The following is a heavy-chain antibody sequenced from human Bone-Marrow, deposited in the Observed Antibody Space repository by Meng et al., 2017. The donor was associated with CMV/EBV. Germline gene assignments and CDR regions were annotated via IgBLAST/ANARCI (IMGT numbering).Heavy chain of an antibody. CDR2: ISSSSSYI. J-gene: IGHJ4*02. D-gene: IGHD3-22*01. V-gene: IGHV3-21*01. CDR3: ARDRSGYYSALDY. Sequence: GESLKISCAASGFTFSSYSMNWVRQAPGKGLEWVSSISSSSSYIYYADSVKGRFTISRDNAKNSLYLQMNSLRAEDTAVYYCARDRSGYYSALDYWGQGTLFTVSS. CDR1: GFTFSSYS.